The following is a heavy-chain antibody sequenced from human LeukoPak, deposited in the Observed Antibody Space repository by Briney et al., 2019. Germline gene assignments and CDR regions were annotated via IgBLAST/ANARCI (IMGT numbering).Heavy chain of an antibody. J-gene: IGHJ3*02. Sequence: GASVKVSCKASGYTFTSYGISWVRQAPGQGLEWMGWISAYNGNTNYAQKLQGRVTMTTDTSTSTAYMELRSLRSDDTAVYYCATRFYDTNNYSYVHAFDIWGQGTMVTVSS. CDR2: ISAYNGNT. CDR3: ATRFYDTNNYSYVHAFDI. V-gene: IGHV1-18*01. D-gene: IGHD2-15*01. CDR1: GYTFTSYG.